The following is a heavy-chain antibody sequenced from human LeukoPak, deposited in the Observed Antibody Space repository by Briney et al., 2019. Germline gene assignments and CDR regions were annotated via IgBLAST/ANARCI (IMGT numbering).Heavy chain of an antibody. Sequence: PGGSLRLSCAASGFTFSDYYMSWVRQAPGKGLEWVSAISGSGGSTYYADSVKGRFTISRDNSKNTLYLQMNSLRAEDTAVYYCARARGGGDYWGQGTLVTVSS. V-gene: IGHV3-23*01. J-gene: IGHJ4*02. CDR3: ARARGGGDY. CDR1: GFTFSDYY. D-gene: IGHD3-10*01. CDR2: ISGSGGST.